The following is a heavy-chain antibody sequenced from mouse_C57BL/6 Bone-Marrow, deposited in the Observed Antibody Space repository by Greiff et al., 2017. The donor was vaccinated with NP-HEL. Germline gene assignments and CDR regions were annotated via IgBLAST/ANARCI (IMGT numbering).Heavy chain of an antibody. V-gene: IGHV1-15*01. D-gene: IGHD1-1*01. CDR2: IDPETGGT. CDR3: LITTGRDFDY. J-gene: IGHJ2*01. Sequence: VQLQQSGAELVRPGASVTLSCKASGYTFTDYEMHWVKQTPVHGLEWIGAIDPETGGTAYNQKFKGKAILTADKSSSTAYMELRSLTSEDSAVYYCLITTGRDFDYWGQGTTLTVSS. CDR1: GYTFTDYE.